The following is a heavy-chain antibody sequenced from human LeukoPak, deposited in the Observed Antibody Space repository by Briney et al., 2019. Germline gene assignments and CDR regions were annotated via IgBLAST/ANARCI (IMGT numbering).Heavy chain of an antibody. CDR3: AKDSSSNWGSCGY. CDR1: GFAFGGSG. D-gene: IGHD7-27*01. V-gene: IGHV3-23*01. CDR2: ISGSGSST. Sequence: GGSLRLSCAASGFAFGGSGMHWVRQAPGKGLEWVSAISGSGSSTYYADSVKGRFTISRDNSKNTLYLQVNSLRAEDTAVYYCAKDSSSNWGSCGYWGQGTLVTVSS. J-gene: IGHJ4*02.